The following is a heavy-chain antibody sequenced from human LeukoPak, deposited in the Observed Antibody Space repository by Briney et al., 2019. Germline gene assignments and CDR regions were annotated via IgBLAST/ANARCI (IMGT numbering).Heavy chain of an antibody. D-gene: IGHD2-15*01. CDR2: ISAYSGNT. CDR3: ARVGEYCSGASCFDY. V-gene: IGHV1-18*01. J-gene: IGHJ4*02. Sequence: ASVKVSCKASGYTFTNYGISWVRQAPGQGLEWVGWISAYSGNTDYAQKFQGRVTMTTDTSTSTAYMELWSLRSDDTAVYYCARVGEYCSGASCFDYWGPGTLATVSS. CDR1: GYTFTNYG.